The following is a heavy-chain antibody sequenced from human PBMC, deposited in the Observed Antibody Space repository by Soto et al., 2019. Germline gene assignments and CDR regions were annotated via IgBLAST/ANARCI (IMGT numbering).Heavy chain of an antibody. CDR3: AMVDNSGTPTPQDV. CDR2: ISPYSGNT. J-gene: IGHJ6*02. D-gene: IGHD5-12*01. V-gene: IGHV1-18*01. CDR1: GYIFVNYG. Sequence: QVQLVQSGDEVRKPGSSVKVSCKASGYIFVNYGIAWVRQAPGQGLEWVGWISPYSGNTHYASKVQGRLTMTTDTPTGTPYMALGRLTSDDPAVYYCAMVDNSGTPTPQDVWGQGTTVTFSS.